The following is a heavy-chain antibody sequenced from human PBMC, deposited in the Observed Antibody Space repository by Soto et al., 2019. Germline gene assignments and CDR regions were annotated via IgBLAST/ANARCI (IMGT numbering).Heavy chain of an antibody. D-gene: IGHD2-15*01. CDR2: ISSSSSYI. J-gene: IGHJ6*03. V-gene: IGHV3-21*01. Sequence: GGSLLSCAASGFTFSSYSMNWVRQAPGKGLEWVSSISSSSSYIYYADSVKGRFTISRDNAKNSLYLQMNSLRAEDTAVYYCARDSNVVVVAATLYYYYYMDVWGKGTTVTVSS. CDR3: ARDSNVVVVAATLYYYYYMDV. CDR1: GFTFSSYS.